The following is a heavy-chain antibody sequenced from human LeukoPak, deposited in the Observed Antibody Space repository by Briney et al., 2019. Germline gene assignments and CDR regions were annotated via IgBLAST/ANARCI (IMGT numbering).Heavy chain of an antibody. D-gene: IGHD1-7*01. V-gene: IGHV3-23*01. CDR3: AKDREGTIADYFDY. CDR1: GFTFSSYA. Sequence: GGSLRLSCAASGFTFSSYAMSWVRQAPGKGLEWVSSISGSGGSTYYADSVKGRFTISRDNSKNTLYLQMNSLRGEDTAVYYCAKDREGTIADYFDYWGQGTLVTISS. J-gene: IGHJ4*02. CDR2: ISGSGGST.